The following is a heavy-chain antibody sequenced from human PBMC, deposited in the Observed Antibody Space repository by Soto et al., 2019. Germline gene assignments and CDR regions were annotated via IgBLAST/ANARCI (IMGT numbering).Heavy chain of an antibody. V-gene: IGHV4-31*03. CDR2: IYSSGST. CDR3: ARSVFP. J-gene: IGHJ5*02. Sequence: QVQLQESGPGLVKPSQTLSLTCTVSGGSISSGGYYWNWIRQHPGKGLEWIVYIYSSGSTYYNPSLRSRASMSVDTSKNQFSLKLSSVTAADTAVYYCARSVFPWGQGTLVTVSS. CDR1: GGSISSGGYY.